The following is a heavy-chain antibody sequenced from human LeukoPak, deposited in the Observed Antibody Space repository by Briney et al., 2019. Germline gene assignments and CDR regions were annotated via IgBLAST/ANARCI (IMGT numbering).Heavy chain of an antibody. V-gene: IGHV3-30*02. CDR1: GFTFSSYG. CDR3: AKPRGTYSSSWDYFDY. CDR2: IRYDGSNK. Sequence: GGSLRLSYAASGFTFSSYGMHWVRQAPGKGLEWVAFIRYDGSNKYYADSVKGRFTISRDNSKNTLYLQMNSLRAEDTAVYYCAKPRGTYSSSWDYFDYWGQGTLVTVSS. D-gene: IGHD6-13*01. J-gene: IGHJ4*02.